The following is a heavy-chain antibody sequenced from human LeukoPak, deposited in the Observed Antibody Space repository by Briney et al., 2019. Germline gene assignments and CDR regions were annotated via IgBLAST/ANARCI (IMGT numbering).Heavy chain of an antibody. CDR2: ISGSGGST. Sequence: PGGSLRLSCAASGFTFSSYAMSWVRQAPGKGLEWVSAISGSGGSTYYADSVKGRFTISRDNSKNTLYLQMNSLRAEDTAVYYCAKSRVTMIVVVNGGYFDYWGQGTLVTVSS. CDR3: AKSRVTMIVVVNGGYFDY. D-gene: IGHD3-22*01. CDR1: GFTFSSYA. V-gene: IGHV3-23*01. J-gene: IGHJ4*02.